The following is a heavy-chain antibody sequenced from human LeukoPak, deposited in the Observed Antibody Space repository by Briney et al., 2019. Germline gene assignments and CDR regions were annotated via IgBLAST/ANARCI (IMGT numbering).Heavy chain of an antibody. D-gene: IGHD2-2*02. V-gene: IGHV1-18*01. J-gene: IGHJ5*02. CDR3: ARDRDIVVVPAAIESGFDP. Sequence: ASVKVSCKASGYTFTSYGIIWVRQAPGQGLEWMGWISAYNGNTNYAQKLQGRVTMTTDTSTSTAYMELRSLRSDDTAVYYCARDRDIVVVPAAIESGFDPWGQGNLVTVSS. CDR1: GYTFTSYG. CDR2: ISAYNGNT.